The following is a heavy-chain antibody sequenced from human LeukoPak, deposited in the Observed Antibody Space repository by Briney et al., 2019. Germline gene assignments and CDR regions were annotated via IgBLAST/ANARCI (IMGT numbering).Heavy chain of an antibody. CDR1: GGTFSSYA. CDR3: ASPGGGYSGYDFYYFDY. D-gene: IGHD5-12*01. V-gene: IGHV1-69*06. Sequence: SVKVSCKASGGTFSSYAISWVRQAPGQGLEWMGGIIPIFGTANYAQKFQGRVTITADKSTSTAYMELSSLRSEDTAVYYCASPGGGYSGYDFYYFDYWGQGTLVTVSS. CDR2: IIPIFGTA. J-gene: IGHJ4*02.